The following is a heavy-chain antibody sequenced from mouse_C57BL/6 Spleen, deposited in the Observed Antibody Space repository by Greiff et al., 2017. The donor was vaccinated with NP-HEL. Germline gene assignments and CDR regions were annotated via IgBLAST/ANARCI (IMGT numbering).Heavy chain of an antibody. J-gene: IGHJ4*01. CDR2: IHPNSGST. Sequence: QVQLQQPGAELVKPGASVKLSCKASGYTFTSYWMHWVKQRPGQGLEWIGMIHPNSGSTNYNEKFKSKATLTVDKSSSTAYMQLSSLTSEDSAVYYCAIPGVAPYYAMDYWGQGTSVTVSS. CDR3: AIPGVAPYYAMDY. D-gene: IGHD1-1*01. V-gene: IGHV1-64*01. CDR1: GYTFTSYW.